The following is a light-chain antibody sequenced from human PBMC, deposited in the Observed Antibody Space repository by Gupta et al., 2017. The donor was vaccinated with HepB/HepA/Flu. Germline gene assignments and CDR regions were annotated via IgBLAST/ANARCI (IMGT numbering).Light chain of an antibody. V-gene: IGLV2-14*03. J-gene: IGLJ2*01. CDR3: SSFTASTTVV. CDR2: DVT. CDR1: SSDIGGYNY. Sequence: SALTQPASVSGSPGQSITISCTGTSSDIGGYNYVSWYQQHPGKAPKLMIFDVTSRPSGISNRFSGSKSGNTASLTIAGLQAEDEGDYYCSSFTASTTVVFGGGTKLTV.